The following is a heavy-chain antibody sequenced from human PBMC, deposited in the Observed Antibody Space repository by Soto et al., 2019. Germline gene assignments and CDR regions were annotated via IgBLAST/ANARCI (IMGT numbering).Heavy chain of an antibody. Sequence: GGSLRLSCAASGFTFSSYAMSWVRQAPGKGLEWVSAISGSGGSTYYADSVKGRFTNSRDNSKNTLYLKMNSLRAEDTAVYYCALGGSSGWYGGYYFDYWGQGTLVTVSS. V-gene: IGHV3-23*01. J-gene: IGHJ4*02. CDR3: ALGGSSGWYGGYYFDY. D-gene: IGHD6-19*01. CDR1: GFTFSSYA. CDR2: ISGSGGST.